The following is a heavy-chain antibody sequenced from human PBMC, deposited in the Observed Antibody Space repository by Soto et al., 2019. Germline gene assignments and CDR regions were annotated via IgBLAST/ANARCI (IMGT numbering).Heavy chain of an antibody. V-gene: IGHV4-34*01. CDR3: GRQQQLAFDY. J-gene: IGHJ4*02. D-gene: IGHD6-13*01. Sequence: SETLSLTCAVYGGSFSGYYWSWILEPPGKGLEWIGEINHSGSTDYNPSLKSRVTISVDTSKNQFSLKLSSVTAADTAVYSCGRQQQLAFDYWGQETLVTSPQ. CDR2: INHSGST. CDR1: GGSFSGYY.